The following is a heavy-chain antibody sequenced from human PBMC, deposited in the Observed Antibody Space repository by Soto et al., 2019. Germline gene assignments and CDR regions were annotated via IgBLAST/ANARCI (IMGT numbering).Heavy chain of an antibody. J-gene: IGHJ5*02. CDR2: IKQDGSEK. CDR1: GFTFSSYW. D-gene: IGHD3-16*01. V-gene: IGHV3-7*01. CDR3: ARPHYDYIFTWFDP. Sequence: GGSLRLSCAASGFTFSSYWMSWVRQAPGKGLEWVANIKQDGSEKYYVDSVKGRFTISRDNAKNSLYLQMNSLRAEDAAVYYCARPHYDYIFTWFDPWGQGTLVTVSS.